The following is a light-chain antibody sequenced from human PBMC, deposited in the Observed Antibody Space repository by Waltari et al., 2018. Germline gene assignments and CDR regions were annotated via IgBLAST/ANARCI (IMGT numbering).Light chain of an antibody. V-gene: IGKV3-11*01. J-gene: IGKJ1*01. CDR1: QTVSTF. Sequence: IVLTQSPATLSLSPGERATLSCRASQTVSTFLAWFKQKPGQAPRLRIYDASNRAPGIPARFSGSGSGTDFSLTISSLEPEDFAVYYCLQRSLWPWTFGQGTKVAVK. CDR2: DAS. CDR3: LQRSLWPWT.